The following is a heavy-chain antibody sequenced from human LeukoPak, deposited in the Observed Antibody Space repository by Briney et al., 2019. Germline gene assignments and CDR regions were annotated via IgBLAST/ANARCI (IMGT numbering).Heavy chain of an antibody. J-gene: IGHJ6*03. CDR3: AKGLRTGVGPYMGYHYYMDV. Sequence: GGSLRLSCAASGFTFDDYGMSWVRQAPGKGLEWVSGINWNGGSTGYADSVKGRFTISRDNAKNSLYLQMDSLRAEDTGVYYCAKGLRTGVGPYMGYHYYMDVWGKGATVTVSS. D-gene: IGHD3-16*01. CDR1: GFTFDDYG. CDR2: INWNGGST. V-gene: IGHV3-20*04.